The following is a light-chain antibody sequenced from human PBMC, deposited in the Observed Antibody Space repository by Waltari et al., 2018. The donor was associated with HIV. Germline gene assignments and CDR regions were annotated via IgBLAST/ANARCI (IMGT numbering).Light chain of an antibody. CDR1: QSVLYSSKNRTY. CDR2: WAS. J-gene: IGKJ2*01. V-gene: IGKV4-1*01. CDR3: QQYFITPYT. Sequence: DIVMTQSPDSLAVSLGERATINCKSSQSVLYSSKNRTYLAWYQQKPGQPPKLLIYWASSRQSGVPDRFSGSGSGTDFILTISSLQAEDVAVYYCQQYFITPYTFGQGTKLEIK.